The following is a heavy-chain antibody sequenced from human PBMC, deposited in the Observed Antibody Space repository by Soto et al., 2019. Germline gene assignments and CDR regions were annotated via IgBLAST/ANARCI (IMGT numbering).Heavy chain of an antibody. Sequence: GGSLRLSCAASGFSSSSYAMNWVRQAPGKGLEWLSFISHRGTTIYYADSVKGRFTISRDNAKNSLYLQMNSLRAEDTAVYYCARDRVVVVAATDLYYYYGMDVWGQGTTVTVSS. V-gene: IGHV3-48*04. CDR3: ARDRVVVVAATDLYYYYGMDV. D-gene: IGHD2-15*01. J-gene: IGHJ6*02. CDR1: GFSSSSYA. CDR2: ISHRGTTI.